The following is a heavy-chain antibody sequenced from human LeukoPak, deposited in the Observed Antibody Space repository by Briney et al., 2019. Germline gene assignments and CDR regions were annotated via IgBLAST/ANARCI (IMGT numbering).Heavy chain of an antibody. J-gene: IGHJ4*02. CDR1: GFTFNIYA. CDR2: MSYDGSNK. V-gene: IGHV3-30*04. Sequence: GESLRLSCAASGFTFNIYAMHWVRQAPGKGLEWVADMSYDGSNKYYADSGKGRFTISRDNSRSTLHLQMSSLRVADTAVYYCARDQVELCSSGSCYVIDDWGPGTLVAVSS. CDR3: ARDQVELCSSGSCYVIDD. D-gene: IGHD2-15*01.